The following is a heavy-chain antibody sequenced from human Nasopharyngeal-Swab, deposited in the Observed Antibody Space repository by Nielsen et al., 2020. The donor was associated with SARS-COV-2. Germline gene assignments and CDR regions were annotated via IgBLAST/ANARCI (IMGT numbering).Heavy chain of an antibody. Sequence: SQTLSLTYAVSGGSFSANYWGWIRQPPGKGLEWIGEINHSGSTNYNPSLKSRVTISVDTSKSQFSLKLTSVTAADTSVYYCARGLSGVVPAPILGLGPYYYFYYMDVWGKGTTVTVSS. CDR3: ARGLSGVVPAPILGLGPYYYFYYMDV. V-gene: IGHV4-34*01. CDR2: INHSGST. CDR1: GGSFSANY. J-gene: IGHJ6*03. D-gene: IGHD2-2*01.